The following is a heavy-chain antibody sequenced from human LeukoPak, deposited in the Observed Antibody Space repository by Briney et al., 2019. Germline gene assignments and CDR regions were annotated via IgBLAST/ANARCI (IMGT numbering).Heavy chain of an antibody. CDR3: ARDGGSGSSWSCFDY. CDR2: IWFDGSDK. Sequence: GGSLRLSCAASGFTFSSYGMHWVRQTPGKGLEWVAVIWFDGSDKYYADSVKDRFTISRDNSKSTLYLQMDSLRAEDTAVYSCARDGGSGSSWSCFDYWGQGTLVTVSS. V-gene: IGHV3-33*01. J-gene: IGHJ4*02. D-gene: IGHD1-26*01. CDR1: GFTFSSYG.